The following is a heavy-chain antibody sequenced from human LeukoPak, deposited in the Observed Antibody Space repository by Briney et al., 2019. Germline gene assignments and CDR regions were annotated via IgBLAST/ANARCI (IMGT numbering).Heavy chain of an antibody. CDR3: ARSGSVGAAWGWGY. CDR1: GGSLSSSSYY. Sequence: PSETLSLTCTVSGGSLSSSSYYWGWIRQPPGKGLEWIGSIYYSGSTYYNPSLKSRVTISVDTSKNQFSLKLSSVTAADTAVYYCARSGSVGAAWGWGYWGQGTLVTVSS. V-gene: IGHV4-39*07. CDR2: IYYSGST. J-gene: IGHJ4*02. D-gene: IGHD2-15*01.